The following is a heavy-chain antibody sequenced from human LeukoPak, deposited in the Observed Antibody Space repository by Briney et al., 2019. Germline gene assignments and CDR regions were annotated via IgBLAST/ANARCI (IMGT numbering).Heavy chain of an antibody. V-gene: IGHV4-31*11. CDR1: GGSISSGGYY. Sequence: SETLSLTCAVSGGSISSGGYYWSWIRQHPGKGLEWIGYIYYSGSTYNNPSLKSRVTISVDTSKNQFSLKLSSVTAADTAVYYCAAGVVVAATLLYWGQGTLVTVSS. CDR2: IYYSGST. D-gene: IGHD2-15*01. CDR3: AAGVVVAATLLY. J-gene: IGHJ4*02.